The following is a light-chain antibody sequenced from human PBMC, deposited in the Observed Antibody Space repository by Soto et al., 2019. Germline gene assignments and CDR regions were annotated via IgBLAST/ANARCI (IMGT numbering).Light chain of an antibody. CDR2: EGS. Sequence: QSALTQPASVSGSPRQSVTISCSGISSDVGNSDLISWYQQYPGEAPKVIMFEGSKRPSGVSNRFSGSKSGDTASLTISGLQAEDEAEYYCISYAGRDTLVFGGGTKVTVL. V-gene: IGLV2-23*01. CDR1: SSDVGNSDL. J-gene: IGLJ2*01. CDR3: ISYAGRDTLV.